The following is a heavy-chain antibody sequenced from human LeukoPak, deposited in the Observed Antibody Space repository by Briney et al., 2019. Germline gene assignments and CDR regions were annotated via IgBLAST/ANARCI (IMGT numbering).Heavy chain of an antibody. CDR2: VYYGGTT. CDR3: AASEGKYASGWYASYYFDS. D-gene: IGHD6-19*01. Sequence: SATLSLTCTVSGDSISNTNYYWDWVRQPPGKGLEWIGNVYYGGTTYYTPSLKSRVTISVDSSKNQFSLKLRSVTAADTGVYYCAASEGKYASGWYASYYFDSWGRGTLVAVST. V-gene: IGHV4-39*01. CDR1: GDSISNTNYY. J-gene: IGHJ4*02.